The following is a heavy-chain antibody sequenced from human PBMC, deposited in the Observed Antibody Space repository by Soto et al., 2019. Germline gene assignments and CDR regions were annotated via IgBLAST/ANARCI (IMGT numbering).Heavy chain of an antibody. CDR3: AKGVGRRLCRAYGVYKGVFAI. D-gene: IGHD6-13*01. CDR2: MNPNSGHT. CDR1: GYTFTSYD. V-gene: IGHV1-8*01. J-gene: IGHJ3*02. Sequence: QVQLVQSGAEVKKPGASVKVSCKASGYTFTSYDINWLRQATGQGLEWMGWMNPNSGHTGYAQNLQGRFSLTRNTSINTAYMEVRSLQYDDTGVYYCAKGVGRRLCRAYGVYKGVFAIWGQGTTATVSS.